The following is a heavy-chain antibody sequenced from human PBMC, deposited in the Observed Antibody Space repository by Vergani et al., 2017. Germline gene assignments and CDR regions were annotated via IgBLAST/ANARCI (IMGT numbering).Heavy chain of an antibody. Sequence: EVELVQSGPEMRKPGESLKISCKGSEYSFGNYWIGRVRQMPGKGLEWMGIIYPADYDTRYSPSFQGQVTISADNSISTAFLQWDSLKASDTALYYCARHTTSTDSWGQGTLVTVSS. CDR2: IYPADYDT. J-gene: IGHJ4*02. D-gene: IGHD1-1*01. CDR3: ARHTTSTDS. V-gene: IGHV5-51*01. CDR1: EYSFGNYW.